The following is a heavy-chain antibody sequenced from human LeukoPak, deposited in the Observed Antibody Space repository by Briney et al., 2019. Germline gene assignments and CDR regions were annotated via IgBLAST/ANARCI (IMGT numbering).Heavy chain of an antibody. D-gene: IGHD3-9*01. Sequence: PSQTLSLTCTVSGGSISSGDYCWSWIRQPPGKGLEWIGYIYYSGSTYYNPSLKSRVTISVDTSKNQFSLKLSSVTAADTAVYYCARVGDILTGYYPWEPWFDPWGQGTLVTVSS. CDR3: ARVGDILTGYYPWEPWFDP. J-gene: IGHJ5*02. CDR2: IYYSGST. V-gene: IGHV4-30-4*01. CDR1: GGSISSGDYC.